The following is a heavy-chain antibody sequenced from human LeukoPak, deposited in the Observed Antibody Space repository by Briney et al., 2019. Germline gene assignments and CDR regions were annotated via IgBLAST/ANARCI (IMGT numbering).Heavy chain of an antibody. CDR1: GFTFSGSA. Sequence: GGSLRLSCAASGFTFSGSAMHWVRQASGKGLEWVGRIRSEANSYATAYAASVKGRFTISRDDSKNTAYLQMNSLKTEDTAAYYCTRHGYGDGPPWGQGTLVTVSS. CDR2: IRSEANSYAT. J-gene: IGHJ5*02. V-gene: IGHV3-73*01. CDR3: TRHGYGDGPP. D-gene: IGHD4-17*01.